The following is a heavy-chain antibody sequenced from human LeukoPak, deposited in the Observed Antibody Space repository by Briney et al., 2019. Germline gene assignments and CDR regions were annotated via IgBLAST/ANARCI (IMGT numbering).Heavy chain of an antibody. J-gene: IGHJ4*02. D-gene: IGHD6-19*01. CDR3: AKARVAVAVIGGGGNSFDS. Sequence: GGSLRLSCAASGFTFSSYAMSWVRQAPGKGLEWVSAISGSGGSTYYADSVTGRFTISRDNSKNTLYLQMNSLRAEDTAVYKWAKARVAVAVIGGGGNSFDSWGQGPLVTAS. CDR2: ISGSGGST. V-gene: IGHV3-23*01. CDR1: GFTFSSYA.